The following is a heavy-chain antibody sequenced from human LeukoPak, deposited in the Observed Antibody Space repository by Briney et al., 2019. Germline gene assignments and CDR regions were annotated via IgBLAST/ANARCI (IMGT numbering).Heavy chain of an antibody. CDR2: IYYSGST. Sequence: SETLSLTCTVSGGSISSYYWSWIRQPPGKGLEWIGYIYYSGSTNYNPSLKSRVTISVDTSKNQFSLKLSSVTAADTAVYYCARHAKGIAAVNRFDPWGQGTLVTVSS. D-gene: IGHD6-13*01. J-gene: IGHJ5*02. V-gene: IGHV4-59*08. CDR1: GGSISSYY. CDR3: ARHAKGIAAVNRFDP.